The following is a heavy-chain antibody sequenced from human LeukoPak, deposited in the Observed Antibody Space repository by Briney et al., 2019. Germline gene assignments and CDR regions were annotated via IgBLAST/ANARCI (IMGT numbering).Heavy chain of an antibody. Sequence: GGSLRLSCAASGFTFSDYYMSWIRQAPGKGLEWVSYISSSGSTIYYADSVKGRFTISRDDAKNSLYLQMNSLRAEDTAAYYCARDSSSWYADWFDPWGQGTLVTVSS. J-gene: IGHJ5*02. V-gene: IGHV3-11*01. CDR2: ISSSGSTI. D-gene: IGHD6-13*01. CDR1: GFTFSDYY. CDR3: ARDSSSWYADWFDP.